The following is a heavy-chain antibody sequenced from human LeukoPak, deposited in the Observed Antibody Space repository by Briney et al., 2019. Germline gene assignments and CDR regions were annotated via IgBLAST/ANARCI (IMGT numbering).Heavy chain of an antibody. D-gene: IGHD3/OR15-3a*01. Sequence: ASVKVSCKASGYTFTGYYMLWVRQAPGQGLEWMGWINPNSGGTNYAQKFQGRVTMTRDTSISTAYMEVSRLTADDTAVYYCARGGTTYYFHYWGQGTLVTVSS. J-gene: IGHJ4*02. V-gene: IGHV1-2*02. CDR3: ARGGTTYYFHY. CDR1: GYTFTGYY. CDR2: INPNSGGT.